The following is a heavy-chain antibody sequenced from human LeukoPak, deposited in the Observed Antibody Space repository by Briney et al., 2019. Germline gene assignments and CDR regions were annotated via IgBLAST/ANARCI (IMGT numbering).Heavy chain of an antibody. CDR2: IYHTGST. CDR3: ARRWVYDKRAFDA. J-gene: IGHJ3*01. Sequence: PSETLSLTCTVSGGSVSGTYYWSWIRQPPGKGLEWIAYIYHTGSTDSNPSLRSRVTISLDTSTNQFSLKLNSVTAADTAVYYCARRWVYDKRAFDAWGQGALVTVSS. D-gene: IGHD3-16*01. CDR1: GGSVSGTYY. V-gene: IGHV4-61*01.